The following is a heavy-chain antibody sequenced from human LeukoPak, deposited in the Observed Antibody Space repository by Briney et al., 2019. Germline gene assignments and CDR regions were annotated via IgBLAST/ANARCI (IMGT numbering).Heavy chain of an antibody. CDR3: AKEAYYYGSGRSREIDY. CDR1: GFTFSSYG. V-gene: IGHV3-23*01. CDR2: ISGSGGST. J-gene: IGHJ4*02. D-gene: IGHD3-10*01. Sequence: GGSLRLSCAASGFTFSSYGMSWVRQAPGKGLEWVSAISGSGGSTYYADSVKGRFTISRDNSKNTLYLQMNSLRAEDTAVYYCAKEAYYYGSGRSREIDYWGQGTLVTVSS.